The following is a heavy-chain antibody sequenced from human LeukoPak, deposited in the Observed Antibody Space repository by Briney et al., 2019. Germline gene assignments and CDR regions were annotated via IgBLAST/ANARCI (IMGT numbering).Heavy chain of an antibody. J-gene: IGHJ4*02. CDR3: ARAPGLFSFTWFAY. CDR2: INPNSGDT. CDR1: GYTFPGYY. Sequence: ASVKVSCKSSGYTFPGYYVHWVRQAPGQGLEWMGWINPNSGDTNYAEKFQGSVTMTRDTYISTAYMELSRLRYDDTAVYYCARAPGLFSFTWFAYWGQGTLVTVSS. V-gene: IGHV1-2*02. D-gene: IGHD3-10*01.